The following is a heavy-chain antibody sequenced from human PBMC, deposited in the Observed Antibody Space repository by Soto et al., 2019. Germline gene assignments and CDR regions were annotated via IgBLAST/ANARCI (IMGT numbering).Heavy chain of an antibody. J-gene: IGHJ6*02. CDR3: TTDHAPDGDYPPHQQTDYYYGMDV. Sequence: PGGSLRLSCAASGFTFSNAWMNWVRQAPGKGLEWVGRIKSKTDGGTTDYAAPVKGRFTISRDDSKNTLYLQMNSLKTEDTAVYYCTTDHAPDGDYPPHQQTDYYYGMDVWGQGTTVTVSS. CDR1: GFTFSNAW. CDR2: IKSKTDGGTT. V-gene: IGHV3-15*07. D-gene: IGHD4-17*01.